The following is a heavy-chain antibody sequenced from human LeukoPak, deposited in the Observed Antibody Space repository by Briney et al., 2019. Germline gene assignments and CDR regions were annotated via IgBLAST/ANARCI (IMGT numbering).Heavy chain of an antibody. V-gene: IGHV4-38-2*02. CDR3: ARPHRRSSGWQHNPPYAFDI. J-gene: IGHJ3*02. D-gene: IGHD6-19*01. CDR1: GYSISSDYY. Sequence: PSETLSLTCTVSGYSISSDYYWGWIRQPPGKGLEWIGEINHSGSTNYNPSLKSRVTISVDTSKNQFSLKLSSVTAADTAVYYCARPHRRSSGWQHNPPYAFDIWGQGTMVTVSS. CDR2: INHSGST.